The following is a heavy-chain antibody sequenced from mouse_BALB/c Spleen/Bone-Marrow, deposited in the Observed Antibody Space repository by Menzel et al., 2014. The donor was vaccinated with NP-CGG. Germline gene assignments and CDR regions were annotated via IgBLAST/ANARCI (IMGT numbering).Heavy chain of an antibody. Sequence: VQLKQSGPELVKPGASMKISCKASGYSFTGYTMNWVKQSHGKNLEWIGLINPYNGGTSYNQKFKGKATLTVDKSSSTAYMELLSLTSEDSAVYYCARWNDGYSLYYYAMDYWGQGTSVTVSS. V-gene: IGHV1-18*01. CDR2: INPYNGGT. CDR3: ARWNDGYSLYYYAMDY. J-gene: IGHJ4*01. CDR1: GYSFTGYT. D-gene: IGHD2-3*01.